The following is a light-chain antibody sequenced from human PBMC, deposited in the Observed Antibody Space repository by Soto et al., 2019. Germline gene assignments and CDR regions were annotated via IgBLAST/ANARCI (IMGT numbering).Light chain of an antibody. CDR1: QSVSSN. V-gene: IGKV3-15*01. Sequence: EILMTQSPVTLSVSPGERATLSCRASQSVSSNLAWYQQKPGQAPRLLIYGASTRDTGIPARFSGSGSGTEFTLTVSSLQSEDFQVYYCQQYNNWPLTFGGGTKVDIK. CDR2: GAS. J-gene: IGKJ4*01. CDR3: QQYNNWPLT.